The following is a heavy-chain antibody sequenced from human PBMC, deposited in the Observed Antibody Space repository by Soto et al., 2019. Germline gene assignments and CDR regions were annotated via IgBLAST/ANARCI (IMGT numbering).Heavy chain of an antibody. CDR3: AKEVYGAARGGMDV. D-gene: IGHD3-10*01. J-gene: IGHJ6*02. CDR2: ISDNGGST. V-gene: IGHV3-23*01. CDR1: GFTFSNNV. Sequence: EVQLLESGGGLVQPGGSLRLSCAASGFTFSNNVMNWVRQAPGKGLEWVSGISDNGGSTYYAGSVKGRCTISRDNSKNTLYLQMNSLRAEDKAVYYCAKEVYGAARGGMDVWGQGTTVTVSS.